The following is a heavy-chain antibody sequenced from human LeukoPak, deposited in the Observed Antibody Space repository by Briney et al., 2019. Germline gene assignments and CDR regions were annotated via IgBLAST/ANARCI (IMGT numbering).Heavy chain of an antibody. CDR2: IYHSGST. CDR3: ARDKTGTGLSDY. Sequence: SQTLSLTCTVSGGSISSGGYYWSWIRQPPGKGLEWIGYIYHSGSTYYNPSLKSRVTISLDTSKNQFSLRLSSVTAADTAVYFCARDKTGTGLSDYWGQGTLVTVSS. J-gene: IGHJ4*02. D-gene: IGHD3-16*01. CDR1: GGSISSGGYY. V-gene: IGHV4-30-2*02.